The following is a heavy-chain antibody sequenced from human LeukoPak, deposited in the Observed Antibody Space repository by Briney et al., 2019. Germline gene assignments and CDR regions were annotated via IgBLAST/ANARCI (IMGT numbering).Heavy chain of an antibody. D-gene: IGHD4-23*01. CDR1: GGSLSSTTYF. J-gene: IGHJ4*02. Sequence: PSETLSLTCTVPGGSLSSTTYFWGWIRQPPGKGLEWVGEINHSGNTNYHPSLKSRVTLSVDTSKNQFSLKLSSVTAADTAVYFCARYVVTRGYSFDYWGQGTLVTVSS. V-gene: IGHV4-39*07. CDR3: ARYVVTRGYSFDY. CDR2: INHSGNT.